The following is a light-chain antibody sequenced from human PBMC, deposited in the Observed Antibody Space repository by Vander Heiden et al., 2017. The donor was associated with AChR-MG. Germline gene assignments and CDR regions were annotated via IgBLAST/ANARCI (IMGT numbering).Light chain of an antibody. CDR3: SSYTSSSPPV. CDR1: SSDVGRYNR. J-gene: IGLJ3*02. Sequence: QSALTQPPSVSGSPGQSVTISCTGTSSDVGRYNRVSWYQQPPGTAPKLMIYEVSNRPSGVPDRFSGSKSGNTASLTISGLQAEDEADYYCSSYTSSSPPVFGGGTKLTVL. V-gene: IGLV2-18*02. CDR2: EVS.